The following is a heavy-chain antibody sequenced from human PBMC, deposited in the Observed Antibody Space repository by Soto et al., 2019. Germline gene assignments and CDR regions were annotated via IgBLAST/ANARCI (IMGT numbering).Heavy chain of an antibody. V-gene: IGHV4-31*03. CDR3: ARRNKGIKYCSGGSCYPTDAFDI. CDR1: GGSISSGGYY. D-gene: IGHD2-15*01. J-gene: IGHJ3*02. Sequence: SETLSLTCTVSGGSISSGGYYWSWIRQHPGKGLEWIGYIYYSGSTYYNPSLKSRVTISVDTSKNQFSLKLSSVTAADTAVYYCARRNKGIKYCSGGSCYPTDAFDIWGQGTMVTVSS. CDR2: IYYSGST.